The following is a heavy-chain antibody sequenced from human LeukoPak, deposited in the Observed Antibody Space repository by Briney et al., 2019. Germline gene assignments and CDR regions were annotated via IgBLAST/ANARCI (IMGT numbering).Heavy chain of an antibody. J-gene: IGHJ4*02. CDR1: GFTFSSYG. D-gene: IGHD3-3*01. V-gene: IGHV3-30*18. CDR3: AKVLNYDFWSGLGDY. CDR2: ISYDGSNK. Sequence: GGSLRLSCAASGFTFSSYGMHWVRQAPGKGLEWVAVISYDGSNKLYADSVKGRFTISRDNSKNTLYLQMNSLRADDTAVYYCAKVLNYDFWSGLGDYWGQGTLVTVSS.